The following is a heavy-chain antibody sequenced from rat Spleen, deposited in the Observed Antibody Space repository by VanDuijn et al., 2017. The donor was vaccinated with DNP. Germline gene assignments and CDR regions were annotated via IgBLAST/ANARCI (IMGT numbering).Heavy chain of an antibody. CDR1: EFTFTNYD. Sequence: EVRLVESGGGFVQPGRSMKLACTTSEFTFTNYDMAWVRQAPKKGLEWVATITHGGGSTYYPDSVKGRFTIARNNAENTVQLQMNSLRSEDTATYYCASWAPIAPISTSNYWGQGVMVTVSS. CDR2: ITHGGGST. V-gene: IGHV5-25*01. J-gene: IGHJ2*01. CDR3: ASWAPIAPISTSNY. D-gene: IGHD1-2*01.